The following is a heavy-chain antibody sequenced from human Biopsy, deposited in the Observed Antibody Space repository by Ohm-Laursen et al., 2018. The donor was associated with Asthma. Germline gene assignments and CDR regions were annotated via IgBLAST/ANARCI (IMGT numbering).Heavy chain of an antibody. V-gene: IGHV4-30-2*01. J-gene: IGHJ3*02. Sequence: PSDTLSLTCAASGGSISSGGYSWNWIRQPPGKGLEWIGYIFYSGGTYYNPSLKSRVTISVDRSTKQISLKVRSVTAADAAVYFCARGAYYEDSNGYHGAFDIWGQGAMVTVSS. D-gene: IGHD3-22*01. CDR3: ARGAYYEDSNGYHGAFDI. CDR1: GGSISSGGYS. CDR2: IFYSGGT.